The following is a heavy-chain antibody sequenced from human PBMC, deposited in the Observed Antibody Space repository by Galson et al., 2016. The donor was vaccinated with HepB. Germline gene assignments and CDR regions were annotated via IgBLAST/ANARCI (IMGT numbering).Heavy chain of an antibody. CDR1: GYTFTAFG. D-gene: IGHD5-24*01. V-gene: IGHV1-18*04. Sequence: SVKVSCKASGYTFTAFGIAWVRQAPGQGLEWMGWISGYNGYTDYAQNFQGRFTMTTETSTKTVHMELRSLRSDDPAMYYCAKSGDGNWFETWGQGTLVTVSS. CDR2: ISGYNGYT. CDR3: AKSGDGNWFET. J-gene: IGHJ5*02.